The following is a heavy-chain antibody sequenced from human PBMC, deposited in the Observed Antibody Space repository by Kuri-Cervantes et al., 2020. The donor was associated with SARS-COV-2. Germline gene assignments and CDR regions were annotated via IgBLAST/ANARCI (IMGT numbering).Heavy chain of an antibody. CDR2: IYPGDSDT. CDR1: GYSFTSYW. V-gene: IGHV5-51*01. D-gene: IGHD6-13*01. J-gene: IGHJ5*02. Sequence: GESLKISCKGSGYSFTSYWIGWVRQMPGKGLEWMGIIYPGDSDTRYSPSFQGQVTISADKSISTAYLQWSSLKASDTAMYYCARGGYSSSWYGVSGWFDPWGQGTLVTVSS. CDR3: ARGGYSSSWYGVSGWFDP.